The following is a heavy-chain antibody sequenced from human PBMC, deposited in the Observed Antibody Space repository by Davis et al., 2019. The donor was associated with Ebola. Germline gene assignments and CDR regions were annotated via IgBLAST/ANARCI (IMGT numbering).Heavy chain of an antibody. J-gene: IGHJ4*02. CDR3: AREVGPVYFDY. Sequence: GESLKISCAASGFTVSSNYMSWVRQAPGKGLEWVSVIYSGGSTYYADSVKGRFTISRHNSKNTLYLQMNSLRAEDTAVYYCAREVGPVYFDYWGQGTLVTVSS. CDR2: IYSGGST. CDR1: GFTVSSNY. V-gene: IGHV3-53*04.